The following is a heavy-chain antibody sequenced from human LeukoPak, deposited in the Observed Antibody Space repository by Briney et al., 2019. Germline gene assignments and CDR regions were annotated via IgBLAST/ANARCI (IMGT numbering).Heavy chain of an antibody. J-gene: IGHJ5*02. CDR2: IREERGQE. V-gene: IGHV3-7*03. Sequence: GGSLGLSCVASGLTVSNHWMSWVRQAPGKGLEWVANIREERGQEYYVDSVKGRFTISKNSAKNSLYLQMNTLRVEDTAMYYCASLDTAKQPLANHWGQGTLVTVSS. D-gene: IGHD5-18*01. CDR1: GLTVSNHW. CDR3: ASLDTAKQPLANH.